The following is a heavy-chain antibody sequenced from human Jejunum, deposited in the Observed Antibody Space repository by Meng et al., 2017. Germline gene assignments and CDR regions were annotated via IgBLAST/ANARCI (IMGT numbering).Heavy chain of an antibody. CDR2: ISGSGGST. CDR3: ARDWGSSGGYYHKY. CDR1: GFTFSSYA. D-gene: IGHD3-22*01. V-gene: IGHV3-23*01. Sequence: GESLKISCAASGFTFSSYAMSWVRQAPGKGLEWVSAISGSGGSTYYADSVKGRFTISRDNSKNTLYLQMNSLRAEDTAVYYCARDWGSSGGYYHKYWGQGTLVTVSS. J-gene: IGHJ4*02.